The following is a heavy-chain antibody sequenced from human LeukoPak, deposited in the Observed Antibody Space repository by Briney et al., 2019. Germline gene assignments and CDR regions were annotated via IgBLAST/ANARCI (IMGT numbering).Heavy chain of an antibody. CDR3: ARGVGATATIDY. V-gene: IGHV3-33*01. J-gene: IGHJ4*02. D-gene: IGHD1-26*01. CDR2: IWYDGGNK. Sequence: GGSLRLSCAASGFTFRSYGMHWVRQAPGKGLEWVAVIWYDGGNKNFADSVKGRFSISRDNSRNTLYLQMNSLRAEDTAVYYCARGVGATATIDYWGRGTLVTVSS. CDR1: GFTFRSYG.